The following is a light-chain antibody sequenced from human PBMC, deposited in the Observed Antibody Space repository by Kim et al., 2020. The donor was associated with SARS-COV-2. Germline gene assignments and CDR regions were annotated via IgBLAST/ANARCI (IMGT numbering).Light chain of an antibody. J-gene: IGKJ5*01. V-gene: IGKV3-15*01. CDR2: GAS. CDR3: QQYAYWRA. CDR1: QSISSS. Sequence: EIVMTQSPATLSLSPGERATLSCTASQSISSSLAWYQQKPGQAPRVLIYGASARATGIPARFSGSGSGTEFTLTISNLQSEDFAVYYCQQYAYWRAFGQGTRLEIK.